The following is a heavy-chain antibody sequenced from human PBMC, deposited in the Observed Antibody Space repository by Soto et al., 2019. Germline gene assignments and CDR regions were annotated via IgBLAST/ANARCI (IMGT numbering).Heavy chain of an antibody. CDR1: GFTFSSYG. CDR2: ISYDGSNK. Sequence: GGSLRLSCAASGFTFSSYGMHWVRQAPGKGLEWVAVISYDGSNKYYADSVKGRFTISRDNSKNTLYLQMNSLRAEDTAVYYCAKGSGQLRDILTGYFDYWGQGTLVTVSS. CDR3: AKGSGQLRDILTGYFDY. V-gene: IGHV3-30*18. J-gene: IGHJ4*02. D-gene: IGHD3-9*01.